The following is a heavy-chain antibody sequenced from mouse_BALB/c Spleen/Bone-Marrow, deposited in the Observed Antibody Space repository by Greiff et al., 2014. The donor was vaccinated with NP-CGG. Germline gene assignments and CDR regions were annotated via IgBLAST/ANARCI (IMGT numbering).Heavy chain of an antibody. V-gene: IGHV14-3*02. D-gene: IGHD1-1*01. CDR1: GFNIKDTY. CDR2: IDPANGNA. Sequence: VQLQQSGAELVKPGASVKLSCTASGFNIKDTYIHWVKQRPEQGLEWIGRIDPANGNAKYDPKFQGKATITADTSSNTVYLHVSRLPSKDTAVYHGVRWRFRSGVDGWFTYWGQGTPVTVSA. J-gene: IGHJ3*01. CDR3: VRWRFRSGVDGWFTY.